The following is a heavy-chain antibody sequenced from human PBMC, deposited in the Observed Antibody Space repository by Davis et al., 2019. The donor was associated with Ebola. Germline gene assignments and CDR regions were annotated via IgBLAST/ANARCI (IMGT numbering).Heavy chain of an antibody. J-gene: IGHJ4*02. D-gene: IGHD3-10*01. V-gene: IGHV4-34*01. CDR3: ARVYARDVLLWFGELFDY. CDR2: INHSGST. CDR1: GGSFSGYY. Sequence: MPGGSLRLSCAVYGGSFSGYYWSWIRQPPGKGLEWIGEINHSGSTNYNPSLKSRVTISVDTSKNQFSLKLSSVTAADTAVYYCARVYARDVLLWFGELFDYWGQGTLVTVSS.